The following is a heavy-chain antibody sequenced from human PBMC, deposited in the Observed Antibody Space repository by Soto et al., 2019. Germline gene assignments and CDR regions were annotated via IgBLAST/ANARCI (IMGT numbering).Heavy chain of an antibody. CDR3: TKQKGDSRTYNGMDV. D-gene: IGHD2-21*02. CDR1: GDSVSSNSAA. J-gene: IGHJ6*02. CDR2: AYYRSKWDY. Sequence: QVQLQQSGPGLVKPSQTLSLTCAISGDSVSSNSAAWNWIRQSPSRGLEWLGRAYYRSKWDYDSAVFVRSRITVIPDTSKNQFSLQLSSVTPEDTAVYFCTKQKGDSRTYNGMDVWGQGTTVIVSS. V-gene: IGHV6-1*01.